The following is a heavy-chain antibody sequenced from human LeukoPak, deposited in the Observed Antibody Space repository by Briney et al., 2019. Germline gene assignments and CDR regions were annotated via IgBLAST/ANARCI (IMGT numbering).Heavy chain of an antibody. J-gene: IGHJ4*02. CDR3: ARNSESLTHPKY. CDR1: GFTLGVYW. V-gene: IGHV3-7*01. CDR2: INQDGSEK. D-gene: IGHD1-14*01. Sequence: GGSLRLSCAASGFTLGVYWMTWVRQAPGKGLEWVANINQDGSEKHYLDSVKGRFTISRDNPRNSLSLQMSSLRAEDTAIYYCARNSESLTHPKYWGEGTLVTVSS.